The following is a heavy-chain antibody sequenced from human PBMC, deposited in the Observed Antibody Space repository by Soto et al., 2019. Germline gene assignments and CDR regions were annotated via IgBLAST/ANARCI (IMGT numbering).Heavy chain of an antibody. CDR3: ARGGGSGWSYYYYGMDV. J-gene: IGHJ6*02. V-gene: IGHV6-1*01. Sequence: PSQTLSLTCAISGDSVSSNSAAWNWIRQSPSRGLEWLGRTYYRSKWYNDYAVSVKSRITINPDTSKNQFSLQLISVTPEDTAVYYCARGGGSGWSYYYYGMDVWGQGTTVTVSS. CDR1: GDSVSSNSAA. CDR2: TYYRSKWYN. D-gene: IGHD6-19*01.